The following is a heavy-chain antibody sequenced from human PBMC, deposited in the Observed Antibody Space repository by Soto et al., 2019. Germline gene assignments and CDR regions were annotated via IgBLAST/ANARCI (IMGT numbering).Heavy chain of an antibody. CDR2: INHSGST. D-gene: IGHD1-26*01. CDR3: ARGRWVVGATGY. V-gene: IGHV4-34*01. Sequence: QVQLQQWGAGLLKPSETLSLTCAVYGGSFSGYYWSWIRQPPGKGLEWIGEINHSGSTNYNPSLKSRVTISVDTSKNQFSLKLSSVTAADTAVYYCARGRWVVGATGYWGQGTLVTVSS. J-gene: IGHJ4*02. CDR1: GGSFSGYY.